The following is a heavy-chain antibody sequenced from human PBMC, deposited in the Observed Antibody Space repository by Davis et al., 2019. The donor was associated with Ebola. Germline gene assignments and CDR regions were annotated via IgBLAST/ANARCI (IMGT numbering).Heavy chain of an antibody. Sequence: GESLKISCAASGFTFSNSAMSWVRQAPGKGLEWVSAVSGSGDATYYADSVKGRFTISRDDSKYTLYLQMNSLRVEDTATYYCAKIFFGTRAIDYGDYWGRGTLVTVSS. CDR1: GFTFSNSA. V-gene: IGHV3-23*01. CDR3: AKIFFGTRAIDYGDY. J-gene: IGHJ4*02. CDR2: VSGSGDAT. D-gene: IGHD3-3*01.